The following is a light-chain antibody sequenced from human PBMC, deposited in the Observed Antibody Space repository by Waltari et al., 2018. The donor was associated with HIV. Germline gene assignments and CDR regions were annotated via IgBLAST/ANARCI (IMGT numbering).Light chain of an antibody. CDR3: AAWDGSHVV. CDR1: SSNIGSYY. J-gene: IGLJ2*01. Sequence: QSVLTQPPSAPGNPGRRVTTSCSGSSSNIGSYYVYWYQQLPGTAPKLLIYRNNQRPSGVPDRFSGSKSGTSASLAISGLRSEDEADYYCAAWDGSHVVFGGGTKLTVL. CDR2: RNN. V-gene: IGLV1-47*01.